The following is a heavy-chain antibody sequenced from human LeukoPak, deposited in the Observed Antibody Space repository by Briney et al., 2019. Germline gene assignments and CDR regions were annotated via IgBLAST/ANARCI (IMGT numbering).Heavy chain of an antibody. CDR3: AKGQSYYYASGSNYNWFDP. Sequence: SGGSLRLSCAASGFTFSNAWMSWVRQAPGKGLEWVAVISYDGSNKYYADSVQGRFTISRDNPRNTLFLQMDSLRHEDTAVYYCAKGQSYYYASGSNYNWFDPWGQGTLVTVSS. D-gene: IGHD3-10*01. J-gene: IGHJ5*02. CDR1: GFTFSNAW. CDR2: ISYDGSNK. V-gene: IGHV3-30*18.